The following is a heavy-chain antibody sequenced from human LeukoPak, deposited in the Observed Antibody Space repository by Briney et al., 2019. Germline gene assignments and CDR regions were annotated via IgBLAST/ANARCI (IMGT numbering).Heavy chain of an antibody. J-gene: IGHJ6*03. CDR3: ARRKGDRDRFPYYYYMDV. CDR2: ISHFGST. D-gene: IGHD2-21*02. Sequence: SETLSLTCAIYGGSFSGYSWTWIRQPPGKGLEWIGEISHFGSTKYIPSLESRVSLTLDTSKNQFSLELISVTAADTAIYYCARRKGDRDRFPYYYYMDVWGKGTTVTISS. V-gene: IGHV4-34*01. CDR1: GGSFSGYS.